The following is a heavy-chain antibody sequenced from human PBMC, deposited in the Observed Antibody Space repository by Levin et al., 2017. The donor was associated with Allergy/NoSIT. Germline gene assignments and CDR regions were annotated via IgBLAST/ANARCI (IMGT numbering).Heavy chain of an antibody. CDR2: ISSSSSYI. Sequence: GGSLRLSCAASGFTFSSYSMNWVRQAPGKGLEWVSSISSSSSYIYYADSVKGRFTISRDNAKNSLYLQMNSLRAEDTAVYYCARTTVTTLYYFDYWGQGTLVTVSS. CDR1: GFTFSSYS. V-gene: IGHV3-21*01. J-gene: IGHJ4*02. CDR3: ARTTVTTLYYFDY. D-gene: IGHD4-17*01.